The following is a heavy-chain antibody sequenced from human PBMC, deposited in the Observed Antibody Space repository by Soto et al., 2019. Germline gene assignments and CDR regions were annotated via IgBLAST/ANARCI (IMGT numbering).Heavy chain of an antibody. V-gene: IGHV3-48*02. CDR1: GFTFSSYS. J-gene: IGHJ4*02. D-gene: IGHD5-12*01. CDR3: AREFKSEWLRFEAPELYYFDY. Sequence: PGGSLRLSCAASGFTFSSYSMNWVRQAPGKGLEWVSYISSSSSTIYYADSVKGRFTISRDNAKNSLYLQMNSLRDEDTAVYYCAREFKSEWLRFEAPELYYFDYWGQGTLVTVSS. CDR2: ISSSSSTI.